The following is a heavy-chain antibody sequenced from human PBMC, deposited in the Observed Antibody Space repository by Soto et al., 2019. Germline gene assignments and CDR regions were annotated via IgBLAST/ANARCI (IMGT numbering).Heavy chain of an antibody. CDR2: IYYSGTT. V-gene: IGHV4-30-4*01. J-gene: IGHJ4*02. Sequence: QVQLQESGPGLVQPSQTLSLTCTVSGDSISSGDYYWSWVRQSPGKGLEWIGCIYYSGTTYYNPFLWTRVTMSVDTSKNHFSLRLSSVTAADTAMYFCVRDFKRYSSSPGALEYWGQGTLVTVSS. D-gene: IGHD6-6*01. CDR1: GDSISSGDYY. CDR3: VRDFKRYSSSPGALEY.